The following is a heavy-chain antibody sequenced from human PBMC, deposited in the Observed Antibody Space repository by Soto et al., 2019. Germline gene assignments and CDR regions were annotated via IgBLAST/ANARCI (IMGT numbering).Heavy chain of an antibody. J-gene: IGHJ6*01. CDR1: GFTFSGSA. D-gene: IGHD2-15*01. CDR3: TRGDCSGGTCYSSLGMDV. CDR2: IRSKASNYAT. V-gene: IGHV3-73*02. Sequence: EVQLVESGGGLVQPGGSLKLSCAASGFTFSGSAMHWVRQASGKGLEWVGHIRSKASNYATAYAASVKGRFTISSDDSKDTAFLQMDSLKTEDTAVYYCTRGDCSGGTCYSSLGMDVWGQGTTVTVSS.